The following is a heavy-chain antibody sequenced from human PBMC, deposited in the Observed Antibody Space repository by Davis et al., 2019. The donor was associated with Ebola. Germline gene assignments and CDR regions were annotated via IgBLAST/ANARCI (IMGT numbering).Heavy chain of an antibody. J-gene: IGHJ6*04. CDR1: VFTFSSYA. CDR3: ARSGLSFGVVKYHYGMDV. D-gene: IGHD3-3*01. V-gene: IGHV3-23*01. Sequence: GGSLRLSCADSVFTFSSYAMTWVRQAPGKGLEWVSAISGSGGTTYYAGSVKGRFTVSRDNSKKTMYLQMNSLRAEDTAVYYCARSGLSFGVVKYHYGMDVWGKGTTVTVSS. CDR2: ISGSGGTT.